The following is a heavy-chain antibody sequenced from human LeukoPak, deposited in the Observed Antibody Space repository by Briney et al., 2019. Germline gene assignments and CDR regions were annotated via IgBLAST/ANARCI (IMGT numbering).Heavy chain of an antibody. V-gene: IGHV3-49*04. Sequence: GGSLRLSCTTSGFTFCDYVMSWVRQAPGKGLEWVGFIRSKAYGGTTEYAASEKGRFTISRDDYKSIAYLQMNSLKTEDTAVYYCTRDRRKGAPNNDYWGQGTLVTVSS. CDR2: IRSKAYGGTT. CDR1: GFTFCDYV. J-gene: IGHJ4*02. CDR3: TRDRRKGAPNNDY.